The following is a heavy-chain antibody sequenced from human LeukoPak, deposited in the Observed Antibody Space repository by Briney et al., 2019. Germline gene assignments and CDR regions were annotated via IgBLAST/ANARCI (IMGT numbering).Heavy chain of an antibody. CDR2: MNSNSGNT. CDR3: ARGASRSFDY. D-gene: IGHD2-15*01. CDR1: GYTFTSYD. Sequence: ASVKVSCKASGYTFTSYDINWVRQAPGQGLEWMGWMNSNSGNTGYAQKFQGRLTITRITSISTAYMELGSLRSEDTAVYYCARGASRSFDYWGQGTLVTVSS. V-gene: IGHV1-8*03. J-gene: IGHJ4*02.